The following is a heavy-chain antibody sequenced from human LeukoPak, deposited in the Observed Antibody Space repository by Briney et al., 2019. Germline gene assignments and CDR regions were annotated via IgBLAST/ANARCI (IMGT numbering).Heavy chain of an antibody. V-gene: IGHV1-18*01. J-gene: IGHJ4*02. Sequence: GASVTVSYKASGYTLYKYGMSWVGQAPGQGREGMGWISAYNGDTDYAQKLQGRVTITTDTAKSTDYMELRSLRAGDKAGDDCGRPSVPISASHCYDSSGSELDYWGQGTLVTVSS. CDR2: ISAYNGDT. CDR3: GRPSVPISASHCYDSSGSELDY. D-gene: IGHD3-22*01. CDR1: GYTLYKYG.